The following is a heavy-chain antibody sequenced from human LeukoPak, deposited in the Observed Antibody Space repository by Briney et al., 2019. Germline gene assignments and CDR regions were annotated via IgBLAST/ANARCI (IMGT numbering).Heavy chain of an antibody. J-gene: IGHJ3*01. D-gene: IGHD2-15*01. CDR3: VKEGGSPGGFDF. CDR2: ISSRSSYI. V-gene: IGHV3-21*01. Sequence: AGGSLRLSCAASGFNFSDYSMNWVRQAPGKGLEWVSSISSRSSYIFYADSVQGRFTISRDNTKNSLYLQMNGLTVEDTAVYYCVKEGGSPGGFDFWGQGTMVTVSS. CDR1: GFNFSDYS.